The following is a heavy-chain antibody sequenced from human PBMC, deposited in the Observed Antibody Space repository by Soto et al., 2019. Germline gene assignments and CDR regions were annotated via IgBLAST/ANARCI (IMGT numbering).Heavy chain of an antibody. CDR3: AKDRLVVVVAAAFDY. CDR2: ISYDGSNK. J-gene: IGHJ4*02. V-gene: IGHV3-30*18. D-gene: IGHD2-15*01. CDR1: GFTFSSYG. Sequence: QVQLVESGGGVVQPGRSLRLSCAASGFTFSSYGMHWVRQAPGKGLEWVAVISYDGSNKYYADSVKGRFTISRDNSKNTLYMQMNSLRAEDTAVYYCAKDRLVVVVAAAFDYWGKGTLVTVSS.